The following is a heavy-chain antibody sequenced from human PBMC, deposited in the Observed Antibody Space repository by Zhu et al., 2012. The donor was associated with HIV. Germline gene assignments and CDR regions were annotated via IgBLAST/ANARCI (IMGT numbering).Heavy chain of an antibody. Sequence: QVQLQESGPGLVKPSETLSLTCTVSGGSISSSSYYWGWIRQPPGKGLEWIGSIYYSGSTYYNPSLKSRVTISVDTSKNQFSLKLSSVTAADTAVYYCARHTDYYDSSGYVGFWVDPVGPGNPGHRLL. V-gene: IGHV4-39*01. D-gene: IGHD3-22*01. CDR3: ARHTDYYDSSGYVGFWVDP. J-gene: IGHJ5*02. CDR2: IYYSGST. CDR1: GGSISSSSYY.